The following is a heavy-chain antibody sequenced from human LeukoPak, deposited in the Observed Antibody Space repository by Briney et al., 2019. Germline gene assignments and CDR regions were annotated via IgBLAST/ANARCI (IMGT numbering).Heavy chain of an antibody. Sequence: PGGSLRLSCAASGFTFSSHWMHWVRQAPGKGLVWVSRINSDGSSTSYADSVKGRFTISRDNAKNTLYLQMNSLRAEDTAVYYCARGKAGVAGIPYYYYMDVWGKGTTVTVSS. V-gene: IGHV3-74*01. J-gene: IGHJ6*03. CDR3: ARGKAGVAGIPYYYYMDV. CDR1: GFTFSSHW. CDR2: INSDGSST. D-gene: IGHD6-19*01.